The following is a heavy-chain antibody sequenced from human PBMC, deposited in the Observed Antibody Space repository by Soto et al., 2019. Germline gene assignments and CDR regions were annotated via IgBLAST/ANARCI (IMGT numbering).Heavy chain of an antibody. CDR1: GYTLTSYG. Sequence: QVQLVQSGAEVKKPGASVKVSCKASGYTLTSYGISWVRQAPGQGLEWMGWISAYNGNTNYAQKLQGRVTMTTDTSTSTAYMELRSLRSDDTAVYYCARDVVVLVPAANRERYFQHWGQGTLVTVSS. CDR3: ARDVVVLVPAANRERYFQH. CDR2: ISAYNGNT. J-gene: IGHJ1*01. D-gene: IGHD2-2*01. V-gene: IGHV1-18*01.